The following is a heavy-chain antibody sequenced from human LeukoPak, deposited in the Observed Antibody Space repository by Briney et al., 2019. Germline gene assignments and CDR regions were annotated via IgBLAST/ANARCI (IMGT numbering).Heavy chain of an antibody. CDR2: ISGSGGST. D-gene: IGHD6-19*01. J-gene: IGHJ4*02. V-gene: IGHV3-23*01. CDR1: GFTFSSYA. Sequence: GGSLRLSCAASGFTFSSYAMSWVRQAPGKGLEWVSAISGSGGSTYYADSVKGRFTISRDNSKNTLYLQVNSLRAEDTAVYYCAKDESISSGWPPSFDYWGQGTLVTVSS. CDR3: AKDESISSGWPPSFDY.